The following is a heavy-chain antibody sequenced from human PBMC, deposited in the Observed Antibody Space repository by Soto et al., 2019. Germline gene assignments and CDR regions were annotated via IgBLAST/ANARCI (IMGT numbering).Heavy chain of an antibody. CDR3: ARLARYSSSLIGAFDI. Sequence: ASVKVSCKASGYTFTSYYMHWVRQAPGQGLEWMGIINPSGGSTSYAQKFQGRVTMTRDTSTSTVYMELSSLRSEDTAVYYCARLARYSSSLIGAFDIWGQGTMVTVSS. J-gene: IGHJ3*02. CDR2: INPSGGST. CDR1: GYTFTSYY. V-gene: IGHV1-46*01. D-gene: IGHD6-6*01.